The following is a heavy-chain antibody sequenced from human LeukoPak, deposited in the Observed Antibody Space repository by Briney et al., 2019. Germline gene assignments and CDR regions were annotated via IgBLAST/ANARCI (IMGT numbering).Heavy chain of an antibody. Sequence: GGSLRLSCAASGFTFSSYAMSWVRQAPGKGLEWVPAISGSGGSTYYADSVKGRFTISRNNAKNSLYLQMNSLRAEDTAVYYCARGDIVVVPAAIGIDYWGQGTLVTVSS. CDR2: ISGSGGST. D-gene: IGHD2-2*01. V-gene: IGHV3-23*01. CDR3: ARGDIVVVPAAIGIDY. J-gene: IGHJ4*02. CDR1: GFTFSSYA.